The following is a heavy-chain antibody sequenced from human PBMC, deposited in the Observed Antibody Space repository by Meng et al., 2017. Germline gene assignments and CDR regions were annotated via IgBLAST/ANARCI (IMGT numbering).Heavy chain of an antibody. J-gene: IGHJ4*02. CDR1: GGSISSSNW. CDR3: ARELDAVGVTAYDL. V-gene: IGHV4-4*02. D-gene: IGHD2-21*02. Sequence: QEAGRGLFQLSWTLPLPCAVAGGSISSSNWWSWVHQPPGKGLEWIGEVYHNGNANYTPSLKSRVTISVDKSKNQFSPKLSFVAAADTAIYYCARELDAVGVTAYDLWGQGTLVTVSS. CDR2: VYHNGNA.